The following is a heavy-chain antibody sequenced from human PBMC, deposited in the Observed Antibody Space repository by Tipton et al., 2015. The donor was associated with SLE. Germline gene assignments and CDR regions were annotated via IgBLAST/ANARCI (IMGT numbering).Heavy chain of an antibody. CDR1: GFTFTNAS. Sequence: SLRLSCTVSGFTFTNASMSWVRQAPGKGLGWVGRIKSKADGGTTDYVAPVKGRFTMSRDDSKNTLYLQMNSLKTEDTAVYYCIPRGYSGYWGQGTLVTVSS. D-gene: IGHD5-12*01. V-gene: IGHV3-15*01. CDR3: IPRGYSGY. J-gene: IGHJ4*02. CDR2: IKSKADGGTT.